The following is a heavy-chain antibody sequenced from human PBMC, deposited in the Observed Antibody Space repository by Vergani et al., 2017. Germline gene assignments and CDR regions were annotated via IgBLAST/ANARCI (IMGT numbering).Heavy chain of an antibody. D-gene: IGHD2-2*01. CDR1: GFTFDDYG. Sequence: EVQLVESGGGVVRPGGSLRLSCAASGFTFDDYGMSWVRQAPGKGLEWVSGINWNGGSTGYADSVKGRFTISSDNAKSSLYLQMNSLRAEDTALYHCAGVRLPAAMGYFDYWGQGTLVTVSS. CDR3: AGVRLPAAMGYFDY. V-gene: IGHV3-20*01. CDR2: INWNGGST. J-gene: IGHJ4*02.